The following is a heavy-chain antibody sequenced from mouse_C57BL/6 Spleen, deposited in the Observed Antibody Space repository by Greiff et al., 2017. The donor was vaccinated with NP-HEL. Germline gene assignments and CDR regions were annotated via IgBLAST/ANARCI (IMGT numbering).Heavy chain of an antibody. V-gene: IGHV1-53*01. CDR2: INPSNGGT. Sequence: QVQLQQPGTELVKPGASVKLSCKASGYTFTSYWMHWVKQRPGQGLEWIGNINPSNGGTNYNEKFKSKATLTVDKSSSTAYMQPSSLTSEDSAVYYCARQRHGSSYFDYWGQGTTLTVSS. D-gene: IGHD1-1*01. J-gene: IGHJ2*01. CDR1: GYTFTSYW. CDR3: ARQRHGSSYFDY.